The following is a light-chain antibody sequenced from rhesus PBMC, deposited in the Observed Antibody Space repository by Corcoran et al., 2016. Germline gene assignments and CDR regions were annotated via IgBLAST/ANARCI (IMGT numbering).Light chain of an antibody. CDR3: QQYNNWNS. CDR2: YAS. Sequence: EIVMTQSPATLSLSPGERATLSCRASQRVSSNLAWSQQNPGQAPRLLNYYASKRAKGIPERFSGSGSGTDLTLTISSLEPEDVGVYYCQQYNNWNSFGQGTKVEIK. CDR1: QRVSSN. V-gene: IGKV3-35*01. J-gene: IGKJ2*01.